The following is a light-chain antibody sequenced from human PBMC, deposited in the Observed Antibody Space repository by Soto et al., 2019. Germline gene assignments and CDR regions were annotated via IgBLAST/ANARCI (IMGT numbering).Light chain of an antibody. CDR2: DAS. V-gene: IGKV1-33*01. CDR3: QQYDNLPLT. Sequence: DIQMNQTPSSLSASVGVRVTITIPARQGISNNLNWYRQKPGQAPNLLIYDASNLETGVPSRFSGSGSGTEFTFTINSLQPEDIATYYCQQYDNLPLTFGGGTKVEI. J-gene: IGKJ4*01. CDR1: QGISNN.